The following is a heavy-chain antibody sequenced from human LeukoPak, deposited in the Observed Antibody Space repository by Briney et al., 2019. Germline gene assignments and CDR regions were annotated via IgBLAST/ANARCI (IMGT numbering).Heavy chain of an antibody. J-gene: IGHJ5*02. CDR1: GITFRNYW. CDR3: HQPVTLPA. CDR2: IKEDGSDK. D-gene: IGHD2-2*01. V-gene: IGHV3-7*01. Sequence: PGESLRLSCAASGITFRNYWMSWVRQAPGKGLEWVAFIKEDGSDKHYVDSVKGRFTISRDNAQNSLYLQMSSLRAEDTAVYFCHQPVTLPAWGQGTLVTVSS.